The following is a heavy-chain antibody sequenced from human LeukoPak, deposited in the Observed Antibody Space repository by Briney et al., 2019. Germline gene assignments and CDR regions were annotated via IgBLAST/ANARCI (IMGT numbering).Heavy chain of an antibody. CDR3: ARVWYSSSWHDY. CDR2: ISSSGSTI. D-gene: IGHD6-13*01. V-gene: IGHV3-48*04. Sequence: GGSLRLSCAASGFTFSSYSMNWVRQAPGKGLEWVSYISSSGSTIYYADSVKGRFTISRDNAKNSLYLQMNSLRAEDTAVYYCARVWYSSSWHDYWGQGTLVTVSS. CDR1: GFTFSSYS. J-gene: IGHJ4*02.